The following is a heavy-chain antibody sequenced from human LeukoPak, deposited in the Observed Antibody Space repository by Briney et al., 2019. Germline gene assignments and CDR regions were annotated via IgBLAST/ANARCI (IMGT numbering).Heavy chain of an antibody. J-gene: IGHJ4*02. CDR1: GVSVSGGSYY. Sequence: SETLSLTCTVSGVSVSGGSYYWGWIRQPPGKGLEWIGNINYSGRNYYNSALKSRVTISVDTSKNQFSLNLNSVTAADTAVYYCVTTVEGGIPNFDCWGQGTLVTVSS. D-gene: IGHD2-15*01. CDR2: INYSGRN. V-gene: IGHV4-39*07. CDR3: VTTVEGGIPNFDC.